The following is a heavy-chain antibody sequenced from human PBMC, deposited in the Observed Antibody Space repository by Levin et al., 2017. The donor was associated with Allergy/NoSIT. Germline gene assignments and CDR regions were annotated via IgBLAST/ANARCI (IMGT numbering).Heavy chain of an antibody. CDR2: IYYSGST. V-gene: IGHV4-39*07. CDR1: GGSISSSSYY. D-gene: IGHD2-15*01. J-gene: IGHJ6*02. CDR3: ARDSGYCSGGSCYFSYYYYYGMDV. Sequence: SQTLSLTCTVSGGSISSSSYYWGWIRQPPGQGLEWIGSIYYSGSTYYNPSLKSRVTISVDTSKNQFSLKLSSVTAADTAVYYCARDSGYCSGGSCYFSYYYYYGMDVWGQGTTVTVSS.